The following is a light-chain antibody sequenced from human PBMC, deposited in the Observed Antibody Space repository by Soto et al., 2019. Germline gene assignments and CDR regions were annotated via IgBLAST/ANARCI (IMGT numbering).Light chain of an antibody. Sequence: EIVLTQSPATLSLSPGERATLSCRASQSVSSYLAWYQQKPGQAPRLLIYDASNRATGIPARFSGSGSGSDFTLTISNLEPEDFAVYYCQQRRSWPITFGQGTRLEIK. V-gene: IGKV3-11*01. J-gene: IGKJ5*01. CDR2: DAS. CDR1: QSVSSY. CDR3: QQRRSWPIT.